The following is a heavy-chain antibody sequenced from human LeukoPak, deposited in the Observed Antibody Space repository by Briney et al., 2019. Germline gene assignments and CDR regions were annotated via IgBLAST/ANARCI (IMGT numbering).Heavy chain of an antibody. J-gene: IGHJ6*02. CDR2: IIPIFGTA. CDR3: ARGQTYSSSWFGMDV. V-gene: IGHV1-69*13. Sequence: SVKVSCKASGGTFSSYAISWVRQAPGQGLEWMGGIIPIFGTANYAQKFQGRVTITADEFTSTANMELSSLRSEDTAVYHCARGQTYSSSWFGMDVWGQGTTVTVSS. CDR1: GGTFSSYA. D-gene: IGHD6-13*01.